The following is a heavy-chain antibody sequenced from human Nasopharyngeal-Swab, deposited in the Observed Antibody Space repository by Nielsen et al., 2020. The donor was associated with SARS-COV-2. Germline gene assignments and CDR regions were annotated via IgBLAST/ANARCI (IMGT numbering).Heavy chain of an antibody. D-gene: IGHD3-22*01. J-gene: IGHJ4*02. CDR1: GFTFSSYS. CDR3: ARVYDSSGYYPGY. Sequence: GGSLRLSCAASGFTFSSYSMNWVRQAPGKGLEWVSSISSSSSYIYYADSVKGRFTISRDNAKNSLYLQMNSLRAEDTAVYYCARVYDSSGYYPGYWGQGTLVTVSS. V-gene: IGHV3-21*01. CDR2: ISSSSSYI.